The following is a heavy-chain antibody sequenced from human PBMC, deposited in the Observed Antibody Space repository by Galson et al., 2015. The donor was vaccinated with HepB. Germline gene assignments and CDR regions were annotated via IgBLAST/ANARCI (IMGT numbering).Heavy chain of an antibody. J-gene: IGHJ4*02. CDR1: GFTFSSYS. D-gene: IGHD4-17*01. CDR3: AATVTTDANDY. V-gene: IGHV3-21*01. Sequence: SLRLSCAASGFTFSSYSMNWVRQAPGKRLEWVSSISSSSSYIYYADSVKGRFTISRDNAKNSLYLQMNSLRAEDTAVYYCAATVTTDANDYWGQGTLVTVSS. CDR2: ISSSSSYI.